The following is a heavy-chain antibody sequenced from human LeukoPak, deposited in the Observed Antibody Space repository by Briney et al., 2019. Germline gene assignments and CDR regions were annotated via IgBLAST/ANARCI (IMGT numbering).Heavy chain of an antibody. Sequence: KSSETLSLPCTVPGVSIRTSSYYWGWIRPPPGNGLEWIGSIYYSGSTYYNPSLKSRVTISVDTSKNQFSLKLSSVTAADTAVYYCARTYSGSWYKKFGYWGQGTLVTVSS. CDR2: IYYSGST. CDR1: GVSIRTSSYY. D-gene: IGHD6-13*01. J-gene: IGHJ4*02. CDR3: ARTYSGSWYKKFGY. V-gene: IGHV4-39*01.